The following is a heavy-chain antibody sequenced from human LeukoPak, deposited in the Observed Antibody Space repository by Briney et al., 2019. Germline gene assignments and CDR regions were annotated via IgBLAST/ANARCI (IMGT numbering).Heavy chain of an antibody. Sequence: SETLSLTCTVSGGSISSSSYYWDWVRRPPGKGLAWIGTIYYSGSTSYTPSLKSRVAIYVATSTNQFPLKLSSVTDADTAVYSCERSLQQPNWFDPCGQGPLVTVSS. D-gene: IGHD6-13*01. CDR3: ERSLQQPNWFDP. J-gene: IGHJ5*02. V-gene: IGHV4-39*01. CDR1: GGSISSSSYY. CDR2: IYYSGST.